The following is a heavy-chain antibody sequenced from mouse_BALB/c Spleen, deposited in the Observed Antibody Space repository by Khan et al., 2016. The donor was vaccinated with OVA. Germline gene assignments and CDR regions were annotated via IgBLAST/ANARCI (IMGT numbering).Heavy chain of an antibody. Sequence: EVELVESGGGLVQPGGSRKLSCAASGFTFSSFGMHWVRQAPKKGLEWVAYMSSGSSTIYYVDSVKGRFTISRDNPKNTLFLQMTSLRSEDTAMYYCARSGSNFHWYFDFWGAGTSVTVAS. CDR3: ARSGSNFHWYFDF. CDR1: GFTFSSFG. D-gene: IGHD2-5*01. J-gene: IGHJ1*01. CDR2: MSSGSSTI. V-gene: IGHV5-17*02.